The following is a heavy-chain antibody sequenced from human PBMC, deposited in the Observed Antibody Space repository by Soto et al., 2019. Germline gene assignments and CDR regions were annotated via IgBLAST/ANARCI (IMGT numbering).Heavy chain of an antibody. J-gene: IGHJ6*02. CDR2: IIPIFAAT. V-gene: IGHV1-69*13. CDR1: GGTFNDYS. Sequence: VKGSRKASGGTFNDYSFSWGRQALGQGLEWMGGIIPIFAATNYEQMFQGRLTITADESTRTLYMELGSLRSDDTAVYDCAIAHSYHHYEMDVWGQGTTVTVSS. D-gene: IGHD2-21*01. CDR3: AIAHSYHHYEMDV.